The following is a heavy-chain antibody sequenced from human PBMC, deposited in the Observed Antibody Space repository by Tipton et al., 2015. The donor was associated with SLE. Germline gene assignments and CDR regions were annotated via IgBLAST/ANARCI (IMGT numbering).Heavy chain of an antibody. Sequence: SLRLSCAASGFTFSSFGIHWVRQAPGKGLEWVAVIWYDGSDQYYGNSVKGRFTISRDNAKNSLYLQMNSLRAADTAVYYCAREGVTGNDAFDIWGQGTMVTVSS. D-gene: IGHD2-21*02. CDR2: IWYDGSDQ. V-gene: IGHV3-33*08. J-gene: IGHJ3*02. CDR3: AREGVTGNDAFDI. CDR1: GFTFSSFG.